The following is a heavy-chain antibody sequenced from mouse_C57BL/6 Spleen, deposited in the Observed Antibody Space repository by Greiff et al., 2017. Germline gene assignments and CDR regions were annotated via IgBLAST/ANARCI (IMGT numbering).Heavy chain of an antibody. CDR1: GFSLTSYG. CDR2: IWSGGST. J-gene: IGHJ4*01. V-gene: IGHV2-2*01. CDR3: ARNGDDPDYYAMDY. Sequence: VQGVESGPGLVQPSQSLSITCTVSGFSLTSYGVHWVRQSPGKGLEWLGVIWSGGSTDYNAAFISRLSISKDNSKSQVFFKMNSLQADDTAIYYCARNGDDPDYYAMDYWGQGTSVTVSS.